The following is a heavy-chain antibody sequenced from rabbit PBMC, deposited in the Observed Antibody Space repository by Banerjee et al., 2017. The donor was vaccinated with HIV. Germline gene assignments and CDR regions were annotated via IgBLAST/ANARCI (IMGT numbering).Heavy chain of an antibody. D-gene: IGHD4-1*01. CDR1: GFSFSRNA. CDR3: ARDLAGVTGWNFNL. CDR2: IYNGDGST. Sequence: QEQLEESGGGLVKPEGSLTLTCKASGFSFSRNALCWVRQAPGKGPEWIACIYNGDGSTYYATWVNGRFSISKTSSTTVTLQMTSLTAADTATYFCARDLAGVTGWNFNLWGPGTLVTVS. J-gene: IGHJ4*01. V-gene: IGHV1S47*01.